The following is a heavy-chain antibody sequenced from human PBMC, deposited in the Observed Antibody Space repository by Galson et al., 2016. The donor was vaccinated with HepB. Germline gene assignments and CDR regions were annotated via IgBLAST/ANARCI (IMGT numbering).Heavy chain of an antibody. CDR1: GLMFSNYA. CDR2: MSGSGASI. CDR3: AKASRRGMISKYYFDN. J-gene: IGHJ4*02. D-gene: IGHD3/OR15-3a*01. V-gene: IGHV3-23*01. Sequence: GLMFSNYAMSWVRQAPGKGLEWVASMSGSGASIYYADSVKGHFTISRDNSKNTVYLQMNSLRAEDTAVYYCAKASRRGMISKYYFDNWGQGTLVTVSS.